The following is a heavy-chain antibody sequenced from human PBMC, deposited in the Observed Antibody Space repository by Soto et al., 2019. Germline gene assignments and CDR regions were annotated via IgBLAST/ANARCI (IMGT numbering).Heavy chain of an antibody. V-gene: IGHV4-4*02. J-gene: IGHJ3*02. CDR1: GGSISSSNW. Sequence: QVQLQESGPGLVKPSGTLSLTCAVSGGSISSSNWWSWVRQRPGKGLEWIGEMYHSGSTNYNPSVKSLVTISVDKSKNQFSLKLSSVTGADTAVYYCARSANVLRYFGWLFPLAFDIWGQGTMVTGSS. CDR2: MYHSGST. D-gene: IGHD3-9*01. CDR3: ARSANVLRYFGWLFPLAFDI.